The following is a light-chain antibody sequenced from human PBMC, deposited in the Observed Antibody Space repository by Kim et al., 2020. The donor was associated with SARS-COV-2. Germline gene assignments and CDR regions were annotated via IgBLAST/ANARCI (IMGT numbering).Light chain of an antibody. J-gene: IGKJ4*01. V-gene: IGKV1D-13*01. CDR2: DAY. Sequence: SQAASVGDRITRSCRASQDIRNGLAWYQQRPGKAPKLLIFDAYTVATASRFSGSGSGTDFTLTISSLQPYDYATYYCQQFSDYPLTFGGGTKLE. CDR3: QQFSDYPLT. CDR1: QDIRNG.